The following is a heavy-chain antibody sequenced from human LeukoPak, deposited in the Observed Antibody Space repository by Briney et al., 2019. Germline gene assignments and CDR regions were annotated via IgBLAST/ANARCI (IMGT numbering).Heavy chain of an antibody. V-gene: IGHV3-7*01. Sequence: GGSLSLSCAASGFTFSANWMSWVRQAPGKGLEWVANINEDGSEKYYVDSVTGRFTMSRDNAKNSLYLQMNSLRGEDTAAYCCATSSSSWYRGWNWGQGTLVTVSS. J-gene: IGHJ4*02. CDR2: INEDGSEK. CDR3: ATSSSSWYRGWN. CDR1: GFTFSANW. D-gene: IGHD6-13*01.